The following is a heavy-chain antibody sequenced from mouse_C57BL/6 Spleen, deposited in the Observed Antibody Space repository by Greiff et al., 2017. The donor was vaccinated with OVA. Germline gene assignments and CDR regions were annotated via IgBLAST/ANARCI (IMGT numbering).Heavy chain of an antibody. CDR1: GYSITSGYY. CDR3: ARVGGYDGYY. Sequence: EVQRVESGPGLVKPSQSLSLTCSVTGYSITSGYYWNWIRQFPGNKLEWMGYISYDGSNNYNPSLKNRISITRDTSKNQFFLKLNSVTTEDTATYYCARVGGYDGYYWGQGTTLTVSS. V-gene: IGHV3-6*01. J-gene: IGHJ2*01. D-gene: IGHD2-3*01. CDR2: ISYDGSN.